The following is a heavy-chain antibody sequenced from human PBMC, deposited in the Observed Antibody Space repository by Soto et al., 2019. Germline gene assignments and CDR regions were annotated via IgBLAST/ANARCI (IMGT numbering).Heavy chain of an antibody. D-gene: IGHD3-22*01. Sequence: SETLSLTCAVSGGSLSSSAYSWSWIRQPPGKGLEWVGFIYQSGSTYYNPSLKSRVTMSLDRPKNQFSLKLSSVTAADTAVYYCARELLFYDSDGFSWDDAFDIWGQGTMVTVSS. CDR2: IYQSGST. V-gene: IGHV4-30-2*01. CDR3: ARELLFYDSDGFSWDDAFDI. J-gene: IGHJ3*02. CDR1: GGSLSSSAYS.